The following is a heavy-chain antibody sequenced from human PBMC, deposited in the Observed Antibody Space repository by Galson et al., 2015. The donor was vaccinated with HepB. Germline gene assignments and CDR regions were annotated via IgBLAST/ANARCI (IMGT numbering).Heavy chain of an antibody. V-gene: IGHV1-69*10. Sequence: SVKVSCKASGDSFSIYAMSWVRQAPGQGLEWMGGISPILGIPNYAQKFQDRVTITADKSTGTASMKLSSLRSEDTAVYYCARADDFWSGYRDAGTSRWFDSWGQGTLVIVSS. CDR3: ARADDFWSGYRDAGTSRWFDS. CDR1: GDSFSIYA. CDR2: ISPILGIP. D-gene: IGHD3-3*01. J-gene: IGHJ5*01.